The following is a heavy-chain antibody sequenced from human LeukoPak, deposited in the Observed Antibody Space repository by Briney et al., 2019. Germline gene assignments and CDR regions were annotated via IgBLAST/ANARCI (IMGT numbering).Heavy chain of an antibody. CDR3: ARERYCTSATCYVGVPFDS. CDR1: GFTFNTYY. J-gene: IGHJ4*02. Sequence: GGSLRLSCAASGFTFNTYYMTWVRQAPGKGLEWVAGIKQDGSENYYMDSVKGRFTISRDNSRNSLYLQMNSLRAEDTAVYFCARERYCTSATCYVGVPFDSWGQGTLATVSS. D-gene: IGHD2-2*01. CDR2: IKQDGSEN. V-gene: IGHV3-7*01.